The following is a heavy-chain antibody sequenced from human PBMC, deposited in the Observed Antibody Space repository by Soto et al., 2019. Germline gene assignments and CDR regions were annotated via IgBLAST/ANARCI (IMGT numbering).Heavy chain of an antibody. J-gene: IGHJ5*02. V-gene: IGHV1-69*06. CDR1: GGTFSSYA. CDR3: AREVESYCSSTSCLYNWFDP. CDR2: IIPIFGTA. D-gene: IGHD2-2*01. Sequence: SVKVSCKASGGTFSSYAISWVRQAPGQGLAWMGGIIPIFGTANYAQKFQGRVTITADNSTSTAYMELSSLRSEDTAVYYCAREVESYCSSTSCLYNWFDPWGQGTLVTVSS.